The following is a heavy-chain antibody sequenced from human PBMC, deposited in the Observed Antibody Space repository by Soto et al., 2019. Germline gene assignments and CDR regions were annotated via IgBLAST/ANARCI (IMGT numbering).Heavy chain of an antibody. Sequence: PSQTLSLTCAISGDSVSSNSAAWNWIRQSPSRGLEWLGRTYYRSKWYNDYAVSVKSRITINPDTSKNQFSLQLNSVTPEDTAVYYCARDSYCSSTSCYRWDCYGMDVWGQGTTVTVS. CDR2: TYYRSKWYN. J-gene: IGHJ6*02. CDR3: ARDSYCSSTSCYRWDCYGMDV. V-gene: IGHV6-1*01. D-gene: IGHD2-2*02. CDR1: GDSVSSNSAA.